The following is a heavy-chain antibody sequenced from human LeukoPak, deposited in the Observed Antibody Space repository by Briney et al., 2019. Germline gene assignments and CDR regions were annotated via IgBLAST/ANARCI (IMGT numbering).Heavy chain of an antibody. D-gene: IGHD3-22*01. Sequence: PGGSLRLSCAASGFTFSSYWMSWVRQAPGKGLEWVANIKQDGSEKYYVDSVKGRFTISRDNAKNSLYLQMNSLRAEDTAVYYCARTPAGDSSVHSPENYYYGMDVWGQGTTVTVSS. CDR2: IKQDGSEK. CDR3: ARTPAGDSSVHSPENYYYGMDV. V-gene: IGHV3-7*01. J-gene: IGHJ6*02. CDR1: GFTFSSYW.